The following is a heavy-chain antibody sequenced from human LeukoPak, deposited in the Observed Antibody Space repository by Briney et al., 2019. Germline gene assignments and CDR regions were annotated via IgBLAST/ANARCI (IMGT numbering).Heavy chain of an antibody. CDR3: ARSDIVATSDY. CDR2: ISAYNGNT. J-gene: IGHJ4*02. Sequence: ASVKVSCKASGYTFTSYGISWVRQAPGQGREWMGWISAYNGNTNYAQKLQGRVTMTTDTSTSTAYMELSSLRSEDTAVYYCARSDIVATSDYWGQGTLVTVSS. V-gene: IGHV1-18*01. CDR1: GYTFTSYG. D-gene: IGHD5-12*01.